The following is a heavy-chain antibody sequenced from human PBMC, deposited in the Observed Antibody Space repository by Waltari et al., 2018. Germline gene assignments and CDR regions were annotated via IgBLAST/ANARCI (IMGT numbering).Heavy chain of an antibody. Sequence: VHLVQSGAEMRKPGSSVKVPCKDSGGTFGCYSIAWVRQAAGQGLEWLGGIIPIYGRPQYANNFQGRVTLTADASTTTVFLEMSGLRAEDTAIYFCARRDLGFAFDVWGQGTLVIVSS. V-gene: IGHV1-69*12. CDR1: GGTFGCYS. CDR3: ARRDLGFAFDV. CDR2: IIPIYGRP. D-gene: IGHD1-26*01. J-gene: IGHJ3*01.